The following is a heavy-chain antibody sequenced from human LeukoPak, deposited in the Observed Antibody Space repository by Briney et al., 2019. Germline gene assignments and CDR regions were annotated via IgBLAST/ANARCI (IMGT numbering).Heavy chain of an antibody. J-gene: IGHJ6*02. CDR2: IKQDGSEK. V-gene: IGHV3-7*01. Sequence: GGSLRLSCAASEFIFSNYEVNWFRQAPGKGLEWVANIKQDGSEKYYVDSVKGRFTISRDNAKNSLYLQMNSLRAEDTAVYYCARDRIGSSWYVYYYYGMDVWGQGTTVTVSS. CDR3: ARDRIGSSWYVYYYYGMDV. D-gene: IGHD6-13*01. CDR1: EFIFSNYE.